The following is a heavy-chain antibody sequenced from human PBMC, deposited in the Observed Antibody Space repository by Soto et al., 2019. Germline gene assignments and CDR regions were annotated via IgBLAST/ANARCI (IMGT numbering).Heavy chain of an antibody. CDR2: IDPTVSYT. D-gene: IGHD4-4*01. CDR3: ARHYTRETAFDI. J-gene: IGHJ3*02. Sequence: GESLKISCKGSGYSFTNYWITWVRQMPGKGLEWMGRIDPTVSYTDYNPSFRGHVTISVDKSISTAYLQWSSLQASDTAIYFCARHYTRETAFDIWGLGTMVTVSS. V-gene: IGHV5-10-1*01. CDR1: GYSFTNYW.